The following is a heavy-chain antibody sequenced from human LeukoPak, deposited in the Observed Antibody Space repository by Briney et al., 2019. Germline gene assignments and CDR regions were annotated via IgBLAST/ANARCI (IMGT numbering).Heavy chain of an antibody. CDR1: GFTFSSYW. V-gene: IGHV3-7*03. CDR2: IKQDGSEK. CDR3: ASGSGWYGDWLDP. D-gene: IGHD6-19*01. Sequence: GGSLRLSCAASGFTFSSYWMSWVRQAPGKGLEWVANIKQDGSEKYYVDSVKGRFTISRDNAKNSLYLQMNSLRAEDTAVYYCASGSGWYGDWLDPWGQGTLVTVSS. J-gene: IGHJ5*02.